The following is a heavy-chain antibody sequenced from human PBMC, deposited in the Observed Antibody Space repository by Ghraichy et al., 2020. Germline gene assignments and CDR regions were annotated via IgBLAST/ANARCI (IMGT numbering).Heavy chain of an antibody. D-gene: IGHD3-22*01. Sequence: GGSLRLSCAASGFSFSSYWMSWVRQAPGKGLEWVANTRQDGSENYYVDSVKGRFTISRDNGKNSLYLQMNSLRADDTAVYYCARGDYYDSSGYCIDAFDVWGQVTMVTVSS. CDR2: TRQDGSEN. CDR3: ARGDYYDSSGYCIDAFDV. J-gene: IGHJ3*01. V-gene: IGHV3-7*01. CDR1: GFSFSSYW.